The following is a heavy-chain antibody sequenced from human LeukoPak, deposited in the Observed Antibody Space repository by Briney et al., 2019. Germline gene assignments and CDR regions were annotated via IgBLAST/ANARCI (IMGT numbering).Heavy chain of an antibody. J-gene: IGHJ6*03. V-gene: IGHV4-31*03. CDR3: ARDGGGYTYGGDYYYYMDV. CDR1: GGSINNGAHF. D-gene: IGHD5-18*01. CDR2: IYYSGST. Sequence: PSETLSLTCTVSGGSINNGAHFWSWIRQHPGKGLEWIGYIYYSGSTHYNPSLKSRISMSVDASKNQFSLKLTSVTAADTAVYYCARDGGGYTYGGDYYYYMDVWGKGTTVTVS.